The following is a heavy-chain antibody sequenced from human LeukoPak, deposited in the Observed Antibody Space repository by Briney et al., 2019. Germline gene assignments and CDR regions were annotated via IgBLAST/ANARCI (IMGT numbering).Heavy chain of an antibody. Sequence: GASVKVSCKASGGTFSSYAISWVRQAPGQGLEWMGRIIPILGIANYAQKFQGRVTITADKSTSTAYMELSSLSSEDTAVYYCARYSSSSPFDYWGQGTLVTVSS. CDR2: IIPILGIA. D-gene: IGHD6-6*01. V-gene: IGHV1-69*04. J-gene: IGHJ4*02. CDR1: GGTFSSYA. CDR3: ARYSSSSPFDY.